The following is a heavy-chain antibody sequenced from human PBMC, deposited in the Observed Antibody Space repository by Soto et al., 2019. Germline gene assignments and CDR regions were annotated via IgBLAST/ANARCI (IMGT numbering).Heavy chain of an antibody. D-gene: IGHD6-13*01. CDR2: ISGSGGST. CDR1: GLTFSSYA. V-gene: IGHV3-23*01. CDR3: AKRGDSTSWYWFDP. J-gene: IGHJ5*02. Sequence: EVQLLESGGGLVQPRGSLRLSCVASGLTFSSYAMSWVRQAPGKGLEWVSSISGSGGSTYYADSVKGRFTISRDNSKNTLYLQMNSLRAEDTAVYYCAKRGDSTSWYWFDPWGQGTLVTVSS.